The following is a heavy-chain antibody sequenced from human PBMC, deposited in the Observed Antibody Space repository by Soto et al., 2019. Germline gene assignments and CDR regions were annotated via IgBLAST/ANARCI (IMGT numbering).Heavy chain of an antibody. CDR1: GYTFTSYG. D-gene: IGHD3-3*01. V-gene: IGHV1-18*01. CDR2: ISAYNGNT. CDR3: ARVPPTIFGVVTPTNWFDP. Sequence: GPVKVSCKASGYTFTSYGISWVRQAPGQGLEWMGWISAYNGNTNYAQKLQGRVTMTTDTSTSTAYMELRSLRSDDTAVYYCARVPPTIFGVVTPTNWFDPWGQGTLVTVSS. J-gene: IGHJ5*02.